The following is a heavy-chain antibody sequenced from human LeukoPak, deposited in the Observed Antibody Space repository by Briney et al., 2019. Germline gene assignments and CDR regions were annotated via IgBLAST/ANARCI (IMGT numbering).Heavy chain of an antibody. CDR1: GGSFSGYY. Sequence: SETLSLTCAVYGGSFSGYYWSWIRQPPGKGLEWIGEINHSGSTNYNPSLKSRVTISVGTSKNQFSLKLSSVTAADTAVYYCAREQQLAVFPINWFDPWGQGTLVTVSS. CDR2: INHSGST. D-gene: IGHD6-13*01. V-gene: IGHV4-34*01. J-gene: IGHJ5*02. CDR3: AREQQLAVFPINWFDP.